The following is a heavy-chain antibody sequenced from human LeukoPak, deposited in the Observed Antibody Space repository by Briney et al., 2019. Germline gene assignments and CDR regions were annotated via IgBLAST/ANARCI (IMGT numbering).Heavy chain of an antibody. CDR3: SSSRIRPRHY. V-gene: IGHV4-34*01. D-gene: IGHD1-14*01. Sequence: WETLSLTCAVYGGSFSGYYWRWIRQPPGKGLEWIGEINPSGSTNYNPTLNSQVKIPVHTAKDQVSLKLSSVTSAYTAVYYCSSSRIRPRHYWGQGTLFTVST. CDR1: GGSFSGYY. J-gene: IGHJ4*02. CDR2: INPSGST.